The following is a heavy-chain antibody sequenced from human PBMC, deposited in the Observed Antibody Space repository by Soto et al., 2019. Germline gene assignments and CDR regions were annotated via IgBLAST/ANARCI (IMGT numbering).Heavy chain of an antibody. J-gene: IGHJ6*02. CDR3: AKDRRAEWESYYYYAMDV. CDR1: GGTFSSFT. CDR2: IIPIYGTA. D-gene: IGHD1-26*01. Sequence: QVQLVQSGAEVKKPGSSVKVSCKASGGTFSSFTISWVRQAPGQGLEWMGGIIPIYGTANYAQKFPGRVTITADASTRAAYMELSSLRSEDTAVYYCAKDRRAEWESYYYYAMDVLGQGTTVTVSS. V-gene: IGHV1-69*01.